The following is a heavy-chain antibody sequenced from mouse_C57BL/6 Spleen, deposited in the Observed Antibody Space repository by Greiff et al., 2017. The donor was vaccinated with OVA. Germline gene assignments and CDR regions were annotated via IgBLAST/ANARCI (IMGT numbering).Heavy chain of an antibody. Sequence: VQLQQPGAELVKPGASVKLSCKASGYTFTSYWMQWVKQRPGQGLEWIGEIDPSDSYTNYNQKFKGKATLTVDTSSSTAYMQLSSLTSEDSAVYYCALLITTVVATRFAYWGQGTLVTVSA. CDR1: GYTFTSYW. J-gene: IGHJ3*01. D-gene: IGHD1-1*01. CDR2: IDPSDSYT. V-gene: IGHV1-50*01. CDR3: ALLITTVVATRFAY.